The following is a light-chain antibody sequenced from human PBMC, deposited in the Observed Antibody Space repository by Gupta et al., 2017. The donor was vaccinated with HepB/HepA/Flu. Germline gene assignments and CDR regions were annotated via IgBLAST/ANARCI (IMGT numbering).Light chain of an antibody. CDR3: RQTLQTPRT. J-gene: IGKJ1*01. Sequence: DIVMTQSPLSLPVTPGEPASISCRSSQSLQSNGYNYLDWYLQKPGQSPQLLIYLGSTRAYGVPDRFSGSGSGTDFTLKISRVDADDVGVYYCRQTLQTPRTFGQGTKVEIK. V-gene: IGKV2-28*01. CDR1: QSLQSNGYNY. CDR2: LGS.